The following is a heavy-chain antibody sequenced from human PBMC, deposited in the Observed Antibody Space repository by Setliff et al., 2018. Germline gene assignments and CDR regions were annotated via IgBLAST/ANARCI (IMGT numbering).Heavy chain of an antibody. Sequence: SETLSLTCSVSGGSINRDYWNWIRQPPGKGLEWLGYIHYSGNTNYNPSLKSRVTISFNTSKNQFSLKLTSVSAADTAVYYCARHVGIRGRGYNYYYYYMDVWGKGTTVTVSS. J-gene: IGHJ6*03. V-gene: IGHV4-59*08. D-gene: IGHD3-10*01. CDR2: IHYSGNT. CDR3: ARHVGIRGRGYNYYYYYMDV. CDR1: GGSINRDY.